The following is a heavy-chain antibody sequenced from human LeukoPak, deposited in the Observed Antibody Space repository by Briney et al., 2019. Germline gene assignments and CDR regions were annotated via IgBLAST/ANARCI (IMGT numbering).Heavy chain of an antibody. D-gene: IGHD6-13*01. V-gene: IGHV3-53*01. Sequence: GGSLRLSCAASGFTFSSYAMSWVRQAPGKGLEWVSVIYSGGSTYYADSVKGRFTISRDNSKNTLYLQMNSLRAEDTAVYYCARADTAAAGTYYFDYWGQGTLVTVSS. CDR1: GFTFSSYA. CDR3: ARADTAAAGTYYFDY. CDR2: IYSGGST. J-gene: IGHJ4*02.